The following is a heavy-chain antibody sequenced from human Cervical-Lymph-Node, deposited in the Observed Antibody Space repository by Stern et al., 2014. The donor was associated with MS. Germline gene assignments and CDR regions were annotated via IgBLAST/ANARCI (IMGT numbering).Heavy chain of an antibody. CDR2: FYPDDSDT. J-gene: IGHJ4*02. Sequence: EVQLVESGAEVKKPGESLKISCKVSGYSFTIYYIAWVRQMPGKGLDWIGVFYPDDSDTPYSPSFQGQVAISADKSITTAYLQWSSLRASDTAMYYCARHVQGFDYWGQGTLVTVSS. V-gene: IGHV5-51*01. CDR1: GYSFTIYY. CDR3: ARHVQGFDY.